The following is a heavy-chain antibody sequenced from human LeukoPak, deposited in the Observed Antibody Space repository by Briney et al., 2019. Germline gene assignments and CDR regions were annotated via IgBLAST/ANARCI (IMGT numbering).Heavy chain of an antibody. CDR2: IIPIFGTA. V-gene: IGHV1-69*13. Sequence: ASVKVSCKASGGTFSSYAISWVRQAPGQGLEWMGGIIPIFGTANYAQKFQGRVTITADESTSTAYMELSSLRFEDTAVYYCARGEWLRTNWFDPWGQGTLVTVSS. J-gene: IGHJ5*02. CDR3: ARGEWLRTNWFDP. D-gene: IGHD5-12*01. CDR1: GGTFSSYA.